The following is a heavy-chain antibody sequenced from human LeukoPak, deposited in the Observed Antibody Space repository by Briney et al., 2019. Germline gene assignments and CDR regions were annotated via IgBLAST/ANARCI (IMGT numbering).Heavy chain of an antibody. Sequence: GGSLRLSCAASGFTFSNYWMSWVRQAPGKGLEWVANIKEDGSETYCVDSVKGRFTISRDNAKNSLYLQMDSLRVEDTAVYYCTRGGTIVVAWGQGTLVTVSS. CDR1: GFTFSNYW. D-gene: IGHD3-22*01. V-gene: IGHV3-7*01. CDR2: IKEDGSET. CDR3: TRGGTIVVA. J-gene: IGHJ5*02.